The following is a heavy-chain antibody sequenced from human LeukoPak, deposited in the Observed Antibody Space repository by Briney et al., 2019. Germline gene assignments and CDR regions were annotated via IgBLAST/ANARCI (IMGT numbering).Heavy chain of an antibody. J-gene: IGHJ4*02. CDR1: GFTFSVYS. V-gene: IGHV3-48*01. CDR3: ARGEYHQDGIRYNRFDN. D-gene: IGHD1-1*01. CDR2: ISAASHGI. Sequence: GGSLRLSCAASGFTFSVYSMTWVRQAPGKGLEWISHISAASHGIYYADSVKGRFTVSRDNAKNSVFLLLTSLRPEDTAVYYCARGEYHQDGIRYNRFDNCGQGALVISSS.